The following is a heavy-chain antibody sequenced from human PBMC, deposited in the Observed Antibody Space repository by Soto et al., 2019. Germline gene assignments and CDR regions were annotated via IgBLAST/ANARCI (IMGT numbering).Heavy chain of an antibody. D-gene: IGHD3-10*01. CDR2: ISYDGMSK. V-gene: IGHV3-30*04. Sequence: QVQLVESGGGVVQPGRSLRLSCAASGFSFSDHALHWVRQAPGKGLEWVAVISYDGMSKRYADSVKGRFTISRDNSKNMLNLQVNSLRVEDTAVFYCARDTIGSGGGYIDYWGQGTLVTVSS. CDR1: GFSFSDHA. CDR3: ARDTIGSGGGYIDY. J-gene: IGHJ4*02.